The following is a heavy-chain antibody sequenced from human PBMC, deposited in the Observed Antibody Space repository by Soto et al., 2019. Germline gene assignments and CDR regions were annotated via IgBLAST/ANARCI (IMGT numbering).Heavy chain of an antibody. CDR1: GFTFSTHA. J-gene: IGHJ4*02. Sequence: QVQLVESGGGVVQPEMSLRLSCAASGFTFSTHAMHWVRQAPGKGLEWVAMIWKDGYNKFYADSVKGRFTVSRDNSEHTVSLQMNNLRVENTAAYYGGGDPPGSGWSLDYWGQGTLVTVSS. D-gene: IGHD6-19*01. CDR3: GGDPPGSGWSLDY. V-gene: IGHV3-33*01. CDR2: IWKDGYNK.